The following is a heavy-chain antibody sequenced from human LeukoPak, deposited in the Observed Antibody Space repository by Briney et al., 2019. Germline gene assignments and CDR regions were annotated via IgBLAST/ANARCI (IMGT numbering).Heavy chain of an antibody. CDR2: IIPSLGIA. CDR1: GGTFSSYA. D-gene: IGHD6-13*01. CDR3: ARPKYSSSWQIFDY. V-gene: IGHV1-69*04. Sequence: GASVKVSCKASGGTFSSYAISWVRQAPGQGLAWMGRIIPSLGIANYAQKFQGRVTITADKSTSTAYMELSSLRSEDTAVYYCARPKYSSSWQIFDYWGQGTLVTASS. J-gene: IGHJ4*02.